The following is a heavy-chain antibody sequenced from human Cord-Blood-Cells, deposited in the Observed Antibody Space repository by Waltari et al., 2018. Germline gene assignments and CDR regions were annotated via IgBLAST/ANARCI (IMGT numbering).Heavy chain of an antibody. Sequence: QVTLRESGPALVKPTQTLTLTCTFSGFSLRTSGMCVSWIRQPPVKATEWLALIDWDDDKYYSTSLKTRLTISKDTSKNQVVLTMTNMDPVDTATYYCARIERDIVVVPAAIQYYYYMDVWGKGTTVTVSS. D-gene: IGHD2-2*02. CDR1: GFSLRTSGMC. V-gene: IGHV2-70*01. CDR2: IDWDDDK. J-gene: IGHJ6*03. CDR3: ARIERDIVVVPAAIQYYYYMDV.